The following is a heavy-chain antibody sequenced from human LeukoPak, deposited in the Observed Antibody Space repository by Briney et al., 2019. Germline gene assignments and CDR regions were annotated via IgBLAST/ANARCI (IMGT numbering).Heavy chain of an antibody. CDR1: GYSFTSYW. CDR3: ARQMGSIAVAGNGGLDY. Sequence: GESLKISCKGSGYSFTSYWIGWVRQMPGKGLEWMGIIYPGDSDTRYSPSFQGQVTISADKSIGTAYLQWSSLKASDTAMYYCARQMGSIAVAGNGGLDYWSQGTLVTVSS. CDR2: IYPGDSDT. V-gene: IGHV5-51*01. D-gene: IGHD6-19*01. J-gene: IGHJ4*02.